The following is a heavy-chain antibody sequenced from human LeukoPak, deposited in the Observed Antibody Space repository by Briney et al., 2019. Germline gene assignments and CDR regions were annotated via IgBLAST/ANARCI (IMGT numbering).Heavy chain of an antibody. D-gene: IGHD3-10*01. CDR2: ISSSSSTI. Sequence: GGSLRLSCAASGFTFSSYSMNWVRQAPGKGLEWVSYISSSSSTIYYADSVKGRFTISRDNAKNSLYLQMNSLRAEDTAVYYCARTYYGSGSYYDNWFDPWGQGTLVTVSS. CDR3: ARTYYGSGSYYDNWFDP. J-gene: IGHJ5*02. V-gene: IGHV3-48*04. CDR1: GFTFSSYS.